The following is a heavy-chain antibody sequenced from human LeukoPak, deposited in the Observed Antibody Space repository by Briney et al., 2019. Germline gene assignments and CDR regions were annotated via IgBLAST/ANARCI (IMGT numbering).Heavy chain of an antibody. CDR3: AKAHSVSAPGCFDP. V-gene: IGHV3-23*01. Sequence: PGGSLRLSCAASGFIFGNYAMSWVRQAPGKGLGWVSGSGSGGGTYYANSVKGRFTISRDNSKNTLYLQMNSLRAEDTAIYYCAKAHSVSAPGCFDPWGQGTLVTVSS. D-gene: IGHD5-18*01. CDR1: GFIFGNYA. J-gene: IGHJ5*02. CDR2: SGSGGGT.